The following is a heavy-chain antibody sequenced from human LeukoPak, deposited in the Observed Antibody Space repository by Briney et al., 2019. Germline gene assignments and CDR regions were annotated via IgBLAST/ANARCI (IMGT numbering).Heavy chain of an antibody. CDR1: GYTFTGYY. J-gene: IGHJ4*02. CDR3: ARGPMYSSSSVDYFDY. Sequence: ASVKVSCKASGYTFTGYYMHWVRQAPGQGLEWMGWINPSSGGTNYAQKFQGRVTMTRDTSISTAYMELSRLRSDDTAVYYCARGPMYSSSSVDYFDYWGQGTLVTVSS. V-gene: IGHV1-2*02. D-gene: IGHD6-6*01. CDR2: INPSSGGT.